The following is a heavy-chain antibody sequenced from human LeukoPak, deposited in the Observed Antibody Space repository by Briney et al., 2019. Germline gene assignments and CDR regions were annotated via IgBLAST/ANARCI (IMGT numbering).Heavy chain of an antibody. D-gene: IGHD3-10*01. Sequence: ASVKVTCKASGYTFTYNYIHWVPQAPGQGLEWMGWINPNSGVTNYAQKFQGRVTMTRDTSISTAYMELSRPISDDTAVYYCSRDLRPIPYASGSFDAFHIWGQGTLVTVSS. CDR2: INPNSGVT. V-gene: IGHV1-2*02. CDR1: GYTFTYNY. J-gene: IGHJ3*02. CDR3: SRDLRPIPYASGSFDAFHI.